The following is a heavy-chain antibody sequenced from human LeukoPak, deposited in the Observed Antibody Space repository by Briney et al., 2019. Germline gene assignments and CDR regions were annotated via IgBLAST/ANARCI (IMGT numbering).Heavy chain of an antibody. J-gene: IGHJ4*02. CDR3: ARDRGRYCSSTSCLGVRGSNSDY. Sequence: GGSLRLSCAASGFTFSSYWMSWVRQAPGKGLEWVANIKQDGSEKYYVDSVKGRFTISRDNAKNSLYLQMNSLRAEDTAVYYCARDRGRYCSSTSCLGVRGSNSDYWGQGALVTVSS. CDR2: IKQDGSEK. D-gene: IGHD2-2*01. V-gene: IGHV3-7*01. CDR1: GFTFSSYW.